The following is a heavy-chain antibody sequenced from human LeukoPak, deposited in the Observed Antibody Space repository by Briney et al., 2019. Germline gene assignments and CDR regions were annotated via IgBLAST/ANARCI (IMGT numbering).Heavy chain of an antibody. D-gene: IGHD4-11*01. CDR1: GGSISSYY. CDR3: ARAGSNYGIYYYYYMDV. J-gene: IGHJ6*03. V-gene: IGHV4-59*01. CDR2: IYYSGST. Sequence: KPSETLSLTCTVSGGSISSYYWSWIRQPPGKGLEWIGYIYYSGSTNYNPSLKSRVTISVDTSKNQFSLKLSSVTAADTAVYYCARAGSNYGIYYYYYMDVWGKGTTVTVSS.